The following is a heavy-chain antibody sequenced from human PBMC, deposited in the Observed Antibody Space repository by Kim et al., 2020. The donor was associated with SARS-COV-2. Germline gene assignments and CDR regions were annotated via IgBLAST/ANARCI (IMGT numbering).Heavy chain of an antibody. CDR3: ARVSVASNPNMNWFDP. CDR1: GGTFSSYA. Sequence: SVKVSCKASGGTFSSYAISWVRQAPGQGLEWMGGIIPIFGTANYAQKFQGRVTITADESTSTAYMELSSLRSEDTAVYYCARVSVASNPNMNWFDPWGQGTLVTVSS. D-gene: IGHD2-15*01. CDR2: IIPIFGTA. V-gene: IGHV1-69*13. J-gene: IGHJ5*02.